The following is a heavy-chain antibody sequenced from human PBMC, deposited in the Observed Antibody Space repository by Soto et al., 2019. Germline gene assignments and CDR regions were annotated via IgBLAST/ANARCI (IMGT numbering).Heavy chain of an antibody. CDR1: GYTFTSYY. J-gene: IGHJ6*02. CDR2: INPSGGST. CDR3: ARARSPSDYYYGMDV. Sequence: GASVKVSCKASGYTFTSYYMHWVRQAPGQGLEWMGIINPSGGSTSYAQKFQGRVTMTRDTSTSTVYMELSSLRSEDTAVYYCARARSPSDYYYGMDVWGQGTTVTVSS. V-gene: IGHV1-46*01.